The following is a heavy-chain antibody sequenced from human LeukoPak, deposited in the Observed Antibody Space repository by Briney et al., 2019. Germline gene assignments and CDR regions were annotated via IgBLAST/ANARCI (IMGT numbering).Heavy chain of an antibody. CDR1: GFTFSSYA. D-gene: IGHD3-3*01. Sequence: GGSLRLSCAASGFTFSSYAMSWVRQAPGKGLEWVSAISGSGGSTYYADSVKGRFTISRDNSKNTLYLQMNSLRAEDTAVYYCAKDISPERFLEWLLSFDYWGQGTLVTVSS. CDR2: ISGSGGST. CDR3: AKDISPERFLEWLLSFDY. J-gene: IGHJ4*02. V-gene: IGHV3-23*01.